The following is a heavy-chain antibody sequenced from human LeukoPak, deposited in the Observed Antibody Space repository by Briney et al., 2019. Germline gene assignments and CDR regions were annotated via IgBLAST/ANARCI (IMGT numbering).Heavy chain of an antibody. CDR1: GFTFSRYS. CDR2: IYFTGNHI. CDR3: AREFSTVGNFDY. V-gene: IGHV3-21*01. J-gene: IGHJ4*02. Sequence: GGSPRLSCVTSGFTFSRYSMRWVRQAPGKGLEWVSSIYFTGNHISYADSVKGRFTISRDNAKNSLYLQMDSLRAEDTAVYYCAREFSTVGNFDYWGQGTLVTVSS. D-gene: IGHD3-3*02.